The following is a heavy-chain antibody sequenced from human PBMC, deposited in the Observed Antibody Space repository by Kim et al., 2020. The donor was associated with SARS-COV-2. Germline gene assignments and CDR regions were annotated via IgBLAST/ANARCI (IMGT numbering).Heavy chain of an antibody. Sequence: KTKYSQKFQGRVTITRATAANTAYMDLSSLTSEDTAIYYCARDMNPTVYDYWGQGTLVTVSS. J-gene: IGHJ4*02. CDR2: KT. D-gene: IGHD4-4*01. CDR3: ARDMNPTVYDY. V-gene: IGHV1-3*01.